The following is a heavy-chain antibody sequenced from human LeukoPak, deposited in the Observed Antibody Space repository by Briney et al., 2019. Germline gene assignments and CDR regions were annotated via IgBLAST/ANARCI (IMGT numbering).Heavy chain of an antibody. CDR2: IYSGGTT. J-gene: IGHJ4*02. CDR3: ARCPSDFYFDS. Sequence: GGSLRLSCAASGFMFNTYGMHWVRQAPGKGLEWVSIIYSGGTTYYADSVKGRFTISRDNSKNTLYLQMNSLRAEDTAVYYCARCPSDFYFDSWGQGILVTVSS. CDR1: GFMFNTYG. V-gene: IGHV3-66*01. D-gene: IGHD3-3*01.